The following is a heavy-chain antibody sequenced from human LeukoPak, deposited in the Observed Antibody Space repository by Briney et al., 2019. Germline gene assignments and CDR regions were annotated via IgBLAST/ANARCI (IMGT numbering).Heavy chain of an antibody. J-gene: IGHJ3*02. Sequence: GRSLRLSCAASGFTFSSYGMHWVRQAPGKGLEWAAVISYDGSNKYYADSVKGRFTISRDNSKNTLYLQMNSLRAEDTAVYYCAKDSLRFLEWLSDAFDIWGQGTMVTVSS. V-gene: IGHV3-30*18. CDR1: GFTFSSYG. D-gene: IGHD3-3*01. CDR2: ISYDGSNK. CDR3: AKDSLRFLEWLSDAFDI.